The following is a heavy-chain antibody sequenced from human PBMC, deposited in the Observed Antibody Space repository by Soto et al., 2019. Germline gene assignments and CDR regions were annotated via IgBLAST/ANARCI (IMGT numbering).Heavy chain of an antibody. CDR3: AAFCSSGGCPPGPWI. D-gene: IGHD2-15*01. J-gene: IGHJ3*02. CDR1: GYSFTTYY. V-gene: IGHV1-46*01. CDR2: INPNGGST. Sequence: QVVQSGAEVRKPGASVKVSCKASGYSFTTYYIHWFRQSPGQGLEWMEIINPNGGSTNYAQQIQGRVPVTRDMSASTVYMELSRLRSDDTAVYYCAAFCSSGGCPPGPWIWGRGKMVTVSS.